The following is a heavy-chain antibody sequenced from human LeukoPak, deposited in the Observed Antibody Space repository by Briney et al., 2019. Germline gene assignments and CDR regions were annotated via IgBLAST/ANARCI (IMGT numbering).Heavy chain of an antibody. V-gene: IGHV1-69*04. CDR3: ARDKTPHGIAVAGADY. CDR2: IIPILGIA. D-gene: IGHD6-19*01. J-gene: IGHJ4*02. Sequence: ASVKVSCKASGGTFSSYAISWVRQAPGQGLEWMGRIIPILGIANYAQKSQGRVTITADKSTSTAYMELSSLRSEDTAVYYCARDKTPHGIAVAGADYWGQGTLVTVSS. CDR1: GGTFSSYA.